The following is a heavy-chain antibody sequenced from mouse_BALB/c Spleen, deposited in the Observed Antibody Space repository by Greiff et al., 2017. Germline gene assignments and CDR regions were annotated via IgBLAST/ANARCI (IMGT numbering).Heavy chain of an antibody. V-gene: IGHV1S29*02. D-gene: IGHD1-1*01. CDR1: GYTFTDYN. J-gene: IGHJ1*01. CDR3: ARSIITTVVARSWYFDV. CDR2: IYPYNGGT. Sequence: VQLQQSGPELVKPGASVKISCKASGYTFTDYNMHWVKQSHGKSLEWIGYIYPYNGGTGYNQKFKSKATLTVDNSSSTAYMELRSLTSEDSAVYYCARSIITTVVARSWYFDVWGAGTTVTVSS.